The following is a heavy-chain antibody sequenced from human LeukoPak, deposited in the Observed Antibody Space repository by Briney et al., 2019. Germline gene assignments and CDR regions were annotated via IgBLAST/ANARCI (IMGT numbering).Heavy chain of an antibody. Sequence: SETLSLTCAVYGGSFSGYYWSWIRQPPGKGPEWIGEINHSGSTNYNPSLKSRVTISVDTSKNQFSLKLSSVTAADTAVYYCARVHYDYVWGSYRLDAFDIWGQGTMVTVSS. J-gene: IGHJ3*02. D-gene: IGHD3-16*02. V-gene: IGHV4-34*01. CDR2: INHSGST. CDR1: GGSFSGYY. CDR3: ARVHYDYVWGSYRLDAFDI.